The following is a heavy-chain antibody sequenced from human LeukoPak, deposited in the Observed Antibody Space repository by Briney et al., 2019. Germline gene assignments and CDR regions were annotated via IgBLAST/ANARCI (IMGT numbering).Heavy chain of an antibody. CDR3: AREGAIVGTTGSYFDY. V-gene: IGHV1-69*13. J-gene: IGHJ4*02. D-gene: IGHD1-26*01. CDR2: ITPILGTA. Sequence: SVKVSCKASGGTVSSYAISWVRQAPGQGLEWRGGITPILGTANYAQKFQGRVTITADESTSTAYMKLSSLRSEDTAVYYCAREGAIVGTTGSYFDYWGQGTLVIVSS. CDR1: GGTVSSYA.